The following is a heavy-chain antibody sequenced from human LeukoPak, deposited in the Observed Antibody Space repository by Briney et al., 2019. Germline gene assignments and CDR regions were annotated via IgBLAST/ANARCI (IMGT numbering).Heavy chain of an antibody. V-gene: IGHV3-30*04. Sequence: GGSLRLSCAAPGFTFSSYDMHWVRQAPGKGLEWVSVISYDGSNKYYADSVKGRFTISRDDSKNTLYLQMNSLRAEDTAVYYCARNGAVAWYYFDYWGQGTLVTVSS. CDR2: ISYDGSNK. CDR3: ARNGAVAWYYFDY. J-gene: IGHJ4*02. D-gene: IGHD3-3*01. CDR1: GFTFSSYD.